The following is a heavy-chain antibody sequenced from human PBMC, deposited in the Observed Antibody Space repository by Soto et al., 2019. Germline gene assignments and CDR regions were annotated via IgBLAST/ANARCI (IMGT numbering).Heavy chain of an antibody. CDR3: ARWTYYYDSSGYSGNFDY. V-gene: IGHV4-61*01. CDR1: GGSVSSGSYY. J-gene: IGHJ4*02. CDR2: IYYSGST. D-gene: IGHD3-22*01. Sequence: SETLSLTCTVSGGSVSSGSYYWSWIRQPPGKGLEWVGYIYYSGSTNFNPSLKSRVTLSADTSKNQFSLKLSSVTAADTAMYYCARWTYYYDSSGYSGNFDYWGQGTLVTVSS.